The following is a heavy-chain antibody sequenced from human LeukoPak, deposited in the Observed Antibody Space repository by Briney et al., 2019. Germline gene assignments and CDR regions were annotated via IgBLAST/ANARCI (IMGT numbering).Heavy chain of an antibody. J-gene: IGHJ3*02. CDR3: ARDLTMIVPGAFDI. CDR2: IKPDGSES. V-gene: IGHV3-7*01. D-gene: IGHD3-22*01. CDR1: GFTFSRYW. Sequence: GGSLRLSCAISGFTFSRYWMTWVRQAPGKGLECVAIIKPDGSESYYGDSVKGRFTISRDNAKDSLYLQMKSLRAEDTAVCYCARDLTMIVPGAFDIWGHGTTVIVSS.